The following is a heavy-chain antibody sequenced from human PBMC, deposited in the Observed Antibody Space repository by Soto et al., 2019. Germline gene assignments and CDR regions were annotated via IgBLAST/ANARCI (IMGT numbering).Heavy chain of an antibody. V-gene: IGHV1-2*02. D-gene: IGHD3-16*01. CDR1: GDSFNDYY. Sequence: VQLVQSGAEVKKPGASVKVSCKTSGDSFNDYYIHWVRQAPGQGLEWMGWINPNGGITKYAQKFQGRVTVTRDPAIMTVDMDRSSLRSHHTAVYYCAKESAGETGTLDSYYFYMYLCGKAATGTVSS. J-gene: IGHJ6*03. CDR2: INPNGGIT. CDR3: AKESAGETGTLDSYYFYMYL.